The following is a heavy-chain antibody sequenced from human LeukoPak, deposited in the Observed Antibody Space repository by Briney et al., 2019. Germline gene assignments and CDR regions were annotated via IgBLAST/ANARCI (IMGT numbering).Heavy chain of an antibody. CDR3: ARDLYRIVVVPHYFDY. CDR1: GFTFNTYW. Sequence: GGSLRLSCSASGFTFNTYWMSWVRQAPGKGLQWVANVRPDGREQRYVDSVKGRFTISRDNAKNLVYLQMNSLRAEDTAVYYCARDLYRIVVVPHYFDYWGQGTLVTVSS. CDR2: VRPDGREQ. D-gene: IGHD3-22*01. V-gene: IGHV3-7*01. J-gene: IGHJ4*02.